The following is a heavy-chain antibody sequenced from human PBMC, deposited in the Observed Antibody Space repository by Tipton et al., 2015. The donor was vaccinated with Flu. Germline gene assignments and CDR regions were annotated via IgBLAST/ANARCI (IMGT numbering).Heavy chain of an antibody. CDR2: IYYSGST. J-gene: IGHJ5*02. D-gene: IGHD5-18*01. V-gene: IGHV4-59*01. CDR3: ARGENDGAASNWFDP. Sequence: LRLSCTVSGGSISSYYWSWIRQPPGKGLEWIGYIYYSGSTNYNPSLKSRVTISVDTSKNQFSLKLSSVTAADTAVYYCARGENDGAASNWFDPWGQGTLVTVSS. CDR1: GGSISSYY.